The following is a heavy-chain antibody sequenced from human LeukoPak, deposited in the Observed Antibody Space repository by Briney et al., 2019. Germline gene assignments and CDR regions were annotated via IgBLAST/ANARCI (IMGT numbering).Heavy chain of an antibody. CDR2: IIPIFGTA. Sequence: ASVRVSCKASGGTFSSYAISWVRQAPGQGLEWMGGIIPIFGTANYAQKFQGRVTITTDESTSTAYMELSSLRSEDTAVYYCAITGYSSSWYGYWFDPWGQGTLVTVSS. CDR1: GGTFSSYA. D-gene: IGHD6-13*01. J-gene: IGHJ5*02. CDR3: AITGYSSSWYGYWFDP. V-gene: IGHV1-69*05.